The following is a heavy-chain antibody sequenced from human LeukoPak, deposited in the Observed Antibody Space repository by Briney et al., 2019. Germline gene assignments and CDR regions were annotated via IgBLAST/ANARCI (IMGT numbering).Heavy chain of an antibody. CDR3: AREVYSSSWYGGGNWFDP. Sequence: SETLSLTCSVSGGSIGSYYWSWVRQPPGKGLEWIGYIYYTGGTEYNPSLKSRVTISVDTSKNQFSLKLSSVTAADTAVYYCAREVYSSSWYGGGNWFDPWGQGTLVTVSS. CDR2: IYYTGGT. D-gene: IGHD6-13*01. V-gene: IGHV4-59*01. CDR1: GGSIGSYY. J-gene: IGHJ5*02.